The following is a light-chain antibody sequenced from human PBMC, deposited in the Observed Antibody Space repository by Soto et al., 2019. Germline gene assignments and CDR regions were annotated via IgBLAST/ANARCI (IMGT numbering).Light chain of an antibody. Sequence: DIVMTQSPDSLAVSLGERATINCKSSQSVFSTSSSKNYLAWYQQKPGQPPRLLVSWASTRESGVPDRFSGSGSGTDFTRTFSSLQAKDAAVYYCQQFYTTPHTFGQGTKVEIK. CDR3: QQFYTTPHT. V-gene: IGKV4-1*01. CDR2: WAS. CDR1: QSVFSTSSSKNY. J-gene: IGKJ1*01.